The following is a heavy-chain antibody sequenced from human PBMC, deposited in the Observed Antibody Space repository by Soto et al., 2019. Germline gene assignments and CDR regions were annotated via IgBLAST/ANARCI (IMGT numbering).Heavy chain of an antibody. D-gene: IGHD5-12*01. CDR2: ISAYNGNT. J-gene: IGHJ6*02. V-gene: IGHV1-18*04. CDR3: ASLRYSGYDFGYYGMDV. Sequence: ASVKVSCKASGYTFTSYGISWVRQAPGQGLEWMGWISAYNGNTNYAQKLQGRVTMTTDTSTSTAYMELRSLRSDDTAVYYCASLRYSGYDFGYYGMDVWGQGTTVTVSS. CDR1: GYTFTSYG.